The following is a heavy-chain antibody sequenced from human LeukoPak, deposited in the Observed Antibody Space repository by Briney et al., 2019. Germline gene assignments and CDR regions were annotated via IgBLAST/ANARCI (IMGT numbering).Heavy chain of an antibody. CDR3: AKRIQSAMAMGY. J-gene: IGHJ4*02. CDR1: GLDFSTYA. Sequence: GGSLRLSCAASGLDFSTYAMSWVRQAPGKGLEWVSDISGSGGSTYYADSVKGRFTISRDNSKNTMYLQMNSLRAEDTAVYYCAKRIQSAMAMGYWGQGTLVTVSS. D-gene: IGHD5-18*01. CDR2: ISGSGGST. V-gene: IGHV3-23*01.